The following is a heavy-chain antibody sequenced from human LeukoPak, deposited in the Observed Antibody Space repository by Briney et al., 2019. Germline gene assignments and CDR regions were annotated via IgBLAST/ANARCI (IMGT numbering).Heavy chain of an antibody. CDR2: IYPGDSDT. CDR1: GYSFTSYW. CDR3: ARSPYDFWSGYYTNSSFDY. V-gene: IGHV5-51*01. D-gene: IGHD3-3*01. J-gene: IGHJ4*02. Sequence: GESLKISCKGSGYSFTSYWIGWVRQMPGKGLEWMGIIYPGDSDTRYSPSFQGQVTISADKSISTAYLQWSSLKASDTAMYYCARSPYDFWSGYYTNSSFDYWGQGTLVTVSS.